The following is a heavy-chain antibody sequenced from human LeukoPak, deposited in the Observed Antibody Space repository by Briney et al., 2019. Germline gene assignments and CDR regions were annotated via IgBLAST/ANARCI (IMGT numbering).Heavy chain of an antibody. CDR1: GFTISTNY. J-gene: IGHJ6*02. Sequence: GGSLRLSCAASGFTISTNYMIWVRQAPGKGLEWVSVIYSGGSTYYADSVKGRFTISRDNAKNSLYLQMNSLRAEDTAVYYCARDRGLYGMDVWGQGTTVTVSS. CDR3: ARDRGLYGMDV. V-gene: IGHV3-53*01. CDR2: IYSGGST. D-gene: IGHD3-10*01.